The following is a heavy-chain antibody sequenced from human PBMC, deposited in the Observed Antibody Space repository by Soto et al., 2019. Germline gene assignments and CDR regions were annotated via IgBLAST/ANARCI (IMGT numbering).Heavy chain of an antibody. CDR2: IYTDGGT. V-gene: IGHV4-31*03. Sequence: LSRTCTACGDTNNSGVYYWTWIRQRPGKGLEWIGCIYTDGGTDYSPSLKNRVTISMDTSKNHFSLSLTSVTAADTATYFCARGLTEWSNDSWGHGTLVTVSS. D-gene: IGHD3-3*01. J-gene: IGHJ5*01. CDR3: ARGLTEWSNDS. CDR1: GDTNNSGVYY.